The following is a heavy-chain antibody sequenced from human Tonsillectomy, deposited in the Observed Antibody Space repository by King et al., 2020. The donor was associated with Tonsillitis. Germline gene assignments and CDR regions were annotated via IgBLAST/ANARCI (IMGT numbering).Heavy chain of an antibody. CDR2: IYYSGST. V-gene: IGHV4-59*08. CDR3: ARHEIAAAGTDFDY. J-gene: IGHJ4*02. CDR1: GGSISSYY. Sequence: QLQESGPGLVKPSETLSLTCTVSGGSISSYYWSWLRPPPGKGLEWFGYIYYSGSTNYNPSLKSRVTISVDTSKNQFSLKLSSVTAADTAVYYCARHEIAAAGTDFDYWGQGTLVTVSS. D-gene: IGHD6-13*01.